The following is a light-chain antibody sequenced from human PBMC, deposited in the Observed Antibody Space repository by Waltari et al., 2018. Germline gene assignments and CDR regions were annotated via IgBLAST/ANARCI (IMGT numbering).Light chain of an antibody. CDR1: QSLFYSSNNNNY. CDR3: QQYFTTPPT. CDR2: WAS. J-gene: IGKJ1*01. Sequence: DIVMTQSPDSLAVSLGERATINCKSSQSLFYSSNNNNYLAWYQHKPGQPPKLLLYWASTRGSGVPDRFSGGGSGTDFTLTVSSLQAEDAAVYYCQQYFTTPPTFGQGTKVEIK. V-gene: IGKV4-1*01.